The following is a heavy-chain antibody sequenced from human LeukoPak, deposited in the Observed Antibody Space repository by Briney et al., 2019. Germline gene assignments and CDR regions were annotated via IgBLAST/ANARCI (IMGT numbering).Heavy chain of an antibody. CDR3: AKKGVAAHDY. CDR2: IRYDGSNK. V-gene: IGHV3-30*02. Sequence: GGSLRLSCAASGFTFSTYAMHWVRQAPGKGLEWVAFIRYDGSNKYYADSVKGRFTISRDNSKNTLYLQMNSLRAEDTAVYYCAKKGVAAHDYWGQGTLVTVSS. CDR1: GFTFSTYA. J-gene: IGHJ4*02. D-gene: IGHD6-13*01.